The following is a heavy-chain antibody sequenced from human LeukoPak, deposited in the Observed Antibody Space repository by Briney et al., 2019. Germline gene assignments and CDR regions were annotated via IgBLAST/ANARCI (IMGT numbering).Heavy chain of an antibody. D-gene: IGHD3-10*01. Sequence: GGSLRLSCAASGFTFSNAWMSWVRQPPGKGLEWVGRIKRKTDDETTDYAAPVKGRFIISRDDSQNTLYLQMNSLKSEDTALYYCTTGYYYGRSDLAHWGQGTLVTVSS. J-gene: IGHJ4*02. V-gene: IGHV3-15*01. CDR1: GFTFSNAW. CDR3: TTGYYYGRSDLAH. CDR2: IKRKTDDETT.